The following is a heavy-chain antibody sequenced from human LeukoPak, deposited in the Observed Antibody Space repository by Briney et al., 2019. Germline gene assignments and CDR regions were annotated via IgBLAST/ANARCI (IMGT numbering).Heavy chain of an antibody. J-gene: IGHJ4*02. CDR2: INPNSRAT. CDR3: ARLKTADPGH. CDR1: GYTFTAYY. D-gene: IGHD2-21*02. V-gene: IGHV1-2*02. Sequence: GASVKVSCKTSGYTFTAYYLHWVRQAPGQGLEWMGSINPNSRATDYAQKFQGRVSMTRDTSITTIYMELSSLKSDDTAVYYCARLKTADPGHWGQGTLVTVSS.